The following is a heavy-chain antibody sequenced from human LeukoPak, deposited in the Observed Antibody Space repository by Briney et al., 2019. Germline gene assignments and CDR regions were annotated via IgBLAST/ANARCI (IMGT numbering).Heavy chain of an antibody. J-gene: IGHJ3*02. CDR3: ARDESGYWDAFDI. V-gene: IGHV3-48*02. D-gene: IGHD3-22*01. Sequence: GGSLRLSCAASGFTFSSYWMSWVRLAPGKGLEWVSYISSSSSSIYYADSVKGRFTISRDNAKNSLYLQMNSLRDEDTAVYYCARDESGYWDAFDIWGQGTMVTVSS. CDR2: ISSSSSSI. CDR1: GFTFSSYW.